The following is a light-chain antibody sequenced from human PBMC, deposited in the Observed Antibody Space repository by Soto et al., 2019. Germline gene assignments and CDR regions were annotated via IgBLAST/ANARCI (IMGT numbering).Light chain of an antibody. V-gene: IGKV1-5*01. J-gene: IGKJ1*01. CDR1: QSISSW. CDR2: DAY. Sequence: DIQMTQSPSTLSASVGDRVTITCRASQSISSWLAWYQQKPGKAPKLLIYDAYSLESGVPSRFSVSGSGTEFTLTISSLQPDDFATYYCQQYNSYSPWTFGQGTKVEIK. CDR3: QQYNSYSPWT.